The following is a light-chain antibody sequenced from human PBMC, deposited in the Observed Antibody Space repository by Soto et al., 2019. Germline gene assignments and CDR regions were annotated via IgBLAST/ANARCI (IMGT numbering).Light chain of an antibody. V-gene: IGKV3-15*01. CDR3: QQYSIWRT. CDR2: GAS. J-gene: IGKJ1*01. Sequence: EIVLTQSPDTLSLSPGERATLSCRASKSFSTNLAWYQQKAGQAPRLLIYGASTRATGIPARFSGSGSGTEFTLTISRLQSEDFAVYYCQQYSIWRTFGQGTKVDIK. CDR1: KSFSTN.